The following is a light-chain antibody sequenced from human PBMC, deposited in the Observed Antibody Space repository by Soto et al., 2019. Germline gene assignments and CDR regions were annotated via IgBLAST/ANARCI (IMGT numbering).Light chain of an antibody. J-gene: IGKJ1*01. CDR3: QQYNTYSRT. V-gene: IGKV1-5*03. CDR1: QSISSR. CDR2: KAS. Sequence: DIQMTQSPSTLSASVGDRVTITCRASQSISSRLAWYQQKPGKAPKLLIYKASSLDSGVPSRFSGSGSGTEITLTVSSLQPDDFATYYRQQYNTYSRTFGQGTKVEIK.